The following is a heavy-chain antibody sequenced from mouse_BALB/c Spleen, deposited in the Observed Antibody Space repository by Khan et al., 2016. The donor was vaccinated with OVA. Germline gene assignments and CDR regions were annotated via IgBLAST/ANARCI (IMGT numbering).Heavy chain of an antibody. CDR3: ARDRIDY. J-gene: IGHJ2*01. V-gene: IGHV1-7*01. CDR1: GYTFSNYW. CDR2: INPRSGYI. Sequence: QVQLQLSGAELAKPGASVKMSCKASGYTFSNYWIHWVKQRPGQGLEWIGYINPRSGYIYYNQTFTDKATSTTDKSSSTAYMQLSSLTSEDSSVYYCARDRIDYWGQGTTLTVSA.